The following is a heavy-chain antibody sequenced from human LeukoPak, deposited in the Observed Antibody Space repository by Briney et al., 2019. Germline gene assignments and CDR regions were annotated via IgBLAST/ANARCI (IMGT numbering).Heavy chain of an antibody. Sequence: KTGGSLRLSCAASGFTFSSYAMSWVRQAPGKGLEWVSAISGSGGSTYYADSVKGRLTISRDNSKNTLYLQMNSLRAEDTAVYYCAKDGYDSSGYSANFDYWGQGTLVTVSS. CDR2: ISGSGGST. CDR3: AKDGYDSSGYSANFDY. D-gene: IGHD3-22*01. CDR1: GFTFSSYA. V-gene: IGHV3-23*01. J-gene: IGHJ4*02.